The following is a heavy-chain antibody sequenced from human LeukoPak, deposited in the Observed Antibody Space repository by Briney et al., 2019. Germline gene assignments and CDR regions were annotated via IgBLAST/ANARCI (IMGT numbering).Heavy chain of an antibody. Sequence: SETLSLTCAVSGGSITRGSYYWTWIRQPAGKALEWIGHVFTSGNTNYNPSLKGRVTISIDTSKNQFSLKLSSVTAADTAVYYCARSIVVVAALDYWGQGTLVTVSS. D-gene: IGHD2-15*01. CDR1: GGSITRGSYY. J-gene: IGHJ4*02. CDR3: ARSIVVVAALDY. CDR2: VFTSGNT. V-gene: IGHV4-61*09.